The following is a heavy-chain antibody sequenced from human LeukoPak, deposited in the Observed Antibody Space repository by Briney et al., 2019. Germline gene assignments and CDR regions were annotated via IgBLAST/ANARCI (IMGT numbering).Heavy chain of an antibody. D-gene: IGHD5-24*01. V-gene: IGHV1-46*01. CDR2: INPSGGST. CDR3: AAQRWLQSNFDY. Sequence: ASVKVSCKASGYTFTSYYMHWVRQAPGQGLECMGIINPSGGSTSYAQKFQGRVTMTRDTSTSKMELSSLRSEDTAVYYCAAQRWLQSNFDYWGQGTLVTVSS. CDR1: GYTFTSYY. J-gene: IGHJ4*02.